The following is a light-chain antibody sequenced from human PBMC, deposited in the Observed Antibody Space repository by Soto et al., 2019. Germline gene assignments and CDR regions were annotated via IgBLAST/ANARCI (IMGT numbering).Light chain of an antibody. CDR1: HSISSS. CDR3: QQYASYWT. V-gene: IGKV1-5*03. J-gene: IGKJ1*01. CDR2: EAS. Sequence: DIQMTQSPSTLSASVGDRVTITCRASHSISSSLAWYQQKPGKAPKVLIYEASNLERGVPARFSGGGFGTDFTLTISSLQPDDFATYYCQQYASYWTFGQGTKVEIK.